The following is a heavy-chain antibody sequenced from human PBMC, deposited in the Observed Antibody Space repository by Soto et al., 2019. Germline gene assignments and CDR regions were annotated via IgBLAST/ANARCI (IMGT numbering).Heavy chain of an antibody. CDR2: INAGNGNT. V-gene: IGHV1-3*01. Sequence: AAVKVSSKASGYTVTSYELPSLCQAPGRRLEWMGWINAGNGNTKYSQKFQGRVTITRDTSASTAYMELSSLRSEVTAVYYCARYMVPYAFDIRGQGTMVTLS. CDR3: ARYMVPYAFDI. CDR1: GYTVTSYE. J-gene: IGHJ3*02. D-gene: IGHD2-8*01.